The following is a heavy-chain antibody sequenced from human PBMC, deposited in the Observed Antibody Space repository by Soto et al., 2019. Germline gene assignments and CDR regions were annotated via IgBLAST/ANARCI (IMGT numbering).Heavy chain of an antibody. V-gene: IGHV1-8*01. J-gene: IGHJ5*02. CDR1: GYTFTSYD. Sequence: ASVKVSCKASGYTFTSYDINWVRQATGQGLEWMGWMNPNSGNTGYAQKFQGRVTMTRNTSISTAYMELSSLRSEDTAVYYCARGDLYYDFWSGYLRYNWFDPWGQGTLVTVSS. CDR2: MNPNSGNT. CDR3: ARGDLYYDFWSGYLRYNWFDP. D-gene: IGHD3-3*01.